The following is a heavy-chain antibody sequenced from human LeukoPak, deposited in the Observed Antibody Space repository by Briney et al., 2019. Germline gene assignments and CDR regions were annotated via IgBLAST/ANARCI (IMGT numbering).Heavy chain of an antibody. Sequence: PSETLSLTCSVSGDSISSGSYYWSWLRQPAGKGLEWVGHIYADGSTDYNPSLKSRVTISVDTSKNHFSLRLSSVTAADTAVYYCARDKWGLLDTAIYYYYTDVWGKGTTVTVSS. V-gene: IGHV4-61*09. D-gene: IGHD5-18*01. CDR1: GDSISSGSYY. CDR2: IYADGST. J-gene: IGHJ6*03. CDR3: ARDKWGLLDTAIYYYYTDV.